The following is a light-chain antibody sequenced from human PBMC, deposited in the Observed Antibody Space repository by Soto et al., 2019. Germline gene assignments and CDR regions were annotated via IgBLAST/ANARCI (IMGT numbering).Light chain of an antibody. J-gene: IGKJ1*01. CDR2: AAS. V-gene: IGKV1-39*01. CDR3: QQSYSTLWT. CDR1: QSISSY. Sequence: DIQMTQSPSSLSASVGDRVTITCRASQSISSYLNWYQQKPGKAPKLLIYAASSLQSGVPSRFSGSGSGTDFTLTISSLQPEDFAPYYCQQSYSTLWTFGQGTKVEIK.